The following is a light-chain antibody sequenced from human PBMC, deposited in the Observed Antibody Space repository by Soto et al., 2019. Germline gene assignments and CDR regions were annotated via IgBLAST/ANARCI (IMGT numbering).Light chain of an antibody. CDR2: DVS. J-gene: IGLJ1*01. CDR1: SSDVGGYNY. Sequence: QSALTQPASVSGSPGQSMTISCTGTSSDVGGYNYVSWYQQHPGKAPKFMIYDVSNRPSGVSNRLSGSKSGNTASLTISGLQAEEEADYYCSSYTTSNTRQIVFGTGTKVTVL. V-gene: IGLV2-14*01. CDR3: SSYTTSNTRQIV.